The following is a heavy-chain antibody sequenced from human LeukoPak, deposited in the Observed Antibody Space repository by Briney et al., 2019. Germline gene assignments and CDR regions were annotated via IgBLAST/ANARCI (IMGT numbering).Heavy chain of an antibody. Sequence: ASVKVSCKASGYTFTGYDMHWVRQAPGQGLEWMGRINPNSGNTNYAQKFQGRVTITRDTSISTAYMELSRLRSDDTAVYYCARSWRRIVGATPCPFDYWGQGTLVTVSS. CDR3: ARSWRRIVGATPCPFDY. J-gene: IGHJ4*02. V-gene: IGHV1-2*06. D-gene: IGHD1-26*01. CDR1: GYTFTGYD. CDR2: INPNSGNT.